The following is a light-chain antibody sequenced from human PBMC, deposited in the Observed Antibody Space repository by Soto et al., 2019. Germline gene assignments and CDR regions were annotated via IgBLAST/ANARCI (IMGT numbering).Light chain of an antibody. J-gene: IGLJ3*02. CDR2: EVT. CDR1: SSDVGSHNF. V-gene: IGLV2-23*02. Sequence: QSVLTQHASVSGSPGQSITISCTGTSSDVGSHNFVSWYQQRPGKAPKLMIFEVTKRPSGVSDRFSASKSGNTASLTISGVRAEDEADYYCCSYADTTTWVFGGGTKVTVL. CDR3: CSYADTTTWV.